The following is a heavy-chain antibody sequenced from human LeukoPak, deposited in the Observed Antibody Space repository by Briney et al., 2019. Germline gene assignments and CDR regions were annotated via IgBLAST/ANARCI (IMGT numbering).Heavy chain of an antibody. Sequence: KPSETLSLTCTVPGDSISSTSYYWGWIRQTPGKGLEWIGYIYYSGSTNFNPSLKSRVTISVDTSKNQFSLKLSSVTAADTAVYYCARVGEILTGYYMSMFHDIWGQGTMVTVSS. V-gene: IGHV4-61*05. J-gene: IGHJ3*02. D-gene: IGHD3-9*01. CDR1: GDSISSTSYY. CDR2: IYYSGST. CDR3: ARVGEILTGYYMSMFHDI.